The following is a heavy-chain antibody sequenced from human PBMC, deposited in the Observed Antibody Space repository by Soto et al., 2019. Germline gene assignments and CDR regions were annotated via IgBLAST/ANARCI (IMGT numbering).Heavy chain of an antibody. V-gene: IGHV3-74*01. CDR3: AAPPILTGYSDFDY. CDR2: INSDGSST. CDR1: GFTSSSYW. J-gene: IGHJ4*02. D-gene: IGHD3-9*01. Sequence: GGSLRLSCAASGFTSSSYWMHWVRQAPGKGLVWVSRINSDGSSTSYADSVKGRFTISRDNAKNTLYLQMNSLRAEDTAVYYCAAPPILTGYSDFDYWGQGTLVTVSS.